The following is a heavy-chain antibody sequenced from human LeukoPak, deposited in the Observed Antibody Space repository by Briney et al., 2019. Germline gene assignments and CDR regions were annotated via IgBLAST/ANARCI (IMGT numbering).Heavy chain of an antibody. D-gene: IGHD3-3*01. Sequence: GGSLRLSCAASTFTFSRYWMHWVRQAPGKGLVWVSRINSDGTNTYYADSVKGRFSISRDNTKNTLYLQMNSLRTEDTAVYYCARDRAAFGVVQVGYWGQGTLVAVSS. V-gene: IGHV3-74*01. CDR2: INSDGTNT. CDR1: TFTFSRYW. J-gene: IGHJ4*02. CDR3: ARDRAAFGVVQVGY.